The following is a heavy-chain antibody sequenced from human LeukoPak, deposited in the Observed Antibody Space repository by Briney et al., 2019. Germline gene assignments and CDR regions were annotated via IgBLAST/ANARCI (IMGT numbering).Heavy chain of an antibody. D-gene: IGHD3-10*01. CDR3: AKSESLWFGEYAFDI. CDR1: GFTFSSYA. CDR2: ISGSGGST. Sequence: GGSLRLSCAASGFTFSSYAMSWVRQAPGKGLERVSAISGSGGSTYYADSVKGRFTISRDNSKNTLYLQMNSLRAEDTAVYYCAKSESLWFGEYAFDIWGQGTMVTVSS. J-gene: IGHJ3*02. V-gene: IGHV3-23*01.